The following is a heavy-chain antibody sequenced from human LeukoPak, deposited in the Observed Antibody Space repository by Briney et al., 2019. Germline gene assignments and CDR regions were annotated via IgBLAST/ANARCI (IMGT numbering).Heavy chain of an antibody. CDR1: GGTFSSYA. V-gene: IGHV1-2*02. D-gene: IGHD6-25*01. Sequence: GASVKVSCKASGGTFSSYAISWVRQAPGQGLEWMGWINPNSGGTNYAQKFQGRVTMTRDTSISTAYMELSRLRSDDTAVYYCASSGYSSGYYYYMDVWGKGTTVTVSS. J-gene: IGHJ6*03. CDR2: INPNSGGT. CDR3: ASSGYSSGYYYYMDV.